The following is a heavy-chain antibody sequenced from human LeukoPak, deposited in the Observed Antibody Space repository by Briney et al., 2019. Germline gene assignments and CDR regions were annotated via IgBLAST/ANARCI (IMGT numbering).Heavy chain of an antibody. CDR1: GFTFSSYA. Sequence: PGGSLRLSCAASGFTFSSYAMSWVRQAPGKGLEWVSAISGSGGSTYYADSVKGRFTISRDNSKNTLYLQMNSLRAEDTAVYYCATEMLSDSSGWYEAYDYWGQGTLVTVSS. V-gene: IGHV3-23*01. CDR3: ATEMLSDSSGWYEAYDY. J-gene: IGHJ4*02. D-gene: IGHD6-19*01. CDR2: ISGSGGST.